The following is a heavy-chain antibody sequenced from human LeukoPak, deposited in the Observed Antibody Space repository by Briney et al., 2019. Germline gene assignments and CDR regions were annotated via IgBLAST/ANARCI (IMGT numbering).Heavy chain of an antibody. Sequence: ASVKVSCKASGGTFSSYAISWVRQAPGQGLEWMGRIIPILGIANYAQKFQGRVTITADKSTSTAYMELSSLRSEDTAVYYCAGDWKYYDFPFDYWGQGTLVTVSS. J-gene: IGHJ4*02. V-gene: IGHV1-69*04. D-gene: IGHD3-3*01. CDR2: IIPILGIA. CDR1: GGTFSSYA. CDR3: AGDWKYYDFPFDY.